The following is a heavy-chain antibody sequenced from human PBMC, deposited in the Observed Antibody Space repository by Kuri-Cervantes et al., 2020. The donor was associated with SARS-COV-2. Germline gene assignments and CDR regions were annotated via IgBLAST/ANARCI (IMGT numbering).Heavy chain of an antibody. CDR2: ISSSSSTI. V-gene: IGHV3-48*02. Sequence: GESLKISCAASGFTFSSYSMNWVRQAPGKGLEWVSYISSSSSTIYYADSVKGRFTISRDNAKNSLYLQMNSLRDEDTAVYYCARDQAYFVGVVRRGWVYYYYGMDVWGQGTTVTVSS. CDR3: ARDQAYFVGVVRRGWVYYYYGMDV. J-gene: IGHJ6*02. D-gene: IGHD3-3*01. CDR1: GFTFSSYS.